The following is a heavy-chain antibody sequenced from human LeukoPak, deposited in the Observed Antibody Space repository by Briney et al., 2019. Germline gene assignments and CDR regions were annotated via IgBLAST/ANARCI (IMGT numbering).Heavy chain of an antibody. CDR3: ARVTYGDNHFDI. D-gene: IGHD4-23*01. CDR1: GGSINYYY. Sequence: SETLSLTCTVSGGSINYYYWSWIRQPPGKGLEWIAYIYYSGSTNYNPSLKSRVTISVDTSNNQFSLKLSSVTAADTAVYYCARVTYGDNHFDIWGQGTMVTVSS. V-gene: IGHV4-59*01. CDR2: IYYSGST. J-gene: IGHJ3*02.